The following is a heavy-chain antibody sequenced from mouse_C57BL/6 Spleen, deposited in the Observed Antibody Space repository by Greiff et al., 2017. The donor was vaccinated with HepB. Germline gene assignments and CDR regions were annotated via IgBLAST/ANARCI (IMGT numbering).Heavy chain of an antibody. Sequence: VKLMESGPELVKPGASVKLSCKASGYTFTSYDINWVKQRPGQGLEWSGWIYPRDGSTKYNEKFKGKATLTVDTSSSTAYMELHSLTSEDSAVYFCAKGITTSPFAYWGQGTLVTVSA. CDR3: AKGITTSPFAY. J-gene: IGHJ3*01. V-gene: IGHV1-85*01. D-gene: IGHD1-1*01. CDR1: GYTFTSYD. CDR2: IYPRDGST.